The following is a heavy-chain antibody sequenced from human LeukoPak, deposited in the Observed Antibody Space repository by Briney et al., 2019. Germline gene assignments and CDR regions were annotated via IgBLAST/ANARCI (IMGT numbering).Heavy chain of an antibody. V-gene: IGHV3-30*02. CDR1: GFTFSNYA. CDR3: AKDDNGLDAFDI. Sequence: GGSLRLSCAASGFTFSNYAMSWVRQAPGKGLEWVAFIRYDGSNKYYADSVKGRFTISRDNSKNTLYLQMNSLRAEDTAVYYCAKDDNGLDAFDIWGQGTMVTVSS. J-gene: IGHJ3*02. D-gene: IGHD2-8*01. CDR2: IRYDGSNK.